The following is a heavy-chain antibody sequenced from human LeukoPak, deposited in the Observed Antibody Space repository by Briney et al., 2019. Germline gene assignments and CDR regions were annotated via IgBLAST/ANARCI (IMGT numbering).Heavy chain of an antibody. CDR1: GGSISSSSYY. V-gene: IGHV4-39*07. J-gene: IGHJ4*02. Sequence: SETLSLTCTVSGGSISSSSYYRGWIRQPPGKGLEWIGEINHSGSTNYNPSLKSRVTISVDTSKNQFSLKLSSVTAADTAVYYCARVEYSLDYWGQGTLVTVSS. CDR3: ARVEYSLDY. CDR2: INHSGST. D-gene: IGHD5-18*01.